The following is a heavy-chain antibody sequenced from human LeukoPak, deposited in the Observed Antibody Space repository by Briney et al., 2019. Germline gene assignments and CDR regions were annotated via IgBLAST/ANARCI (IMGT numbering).Heavy chain of an antibody. CDR2: TRNKANSYTT. J-gene: IGHJ6*04. CDR3: AREGCSSTSCYDNGMDV. Sequence: PGRSLRLSCTASGFTFGDHAMSWVRQAPGKGLEWVGRTRNKANSYTTEYAASVKGRFTISRDDSKNSLYLRMSSLKTEDTAVYYCAREGCSSTSCYDNGMDVWGKGTTVTVSS. V-gene: IGHV3-72*01. CDR1: GFTFGDHA. D-gene: IGHD2-2*01.